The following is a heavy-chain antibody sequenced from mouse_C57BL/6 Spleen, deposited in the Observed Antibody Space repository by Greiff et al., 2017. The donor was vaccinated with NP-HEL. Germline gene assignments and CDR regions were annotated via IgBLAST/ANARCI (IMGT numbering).Heavy chain of an antibody. CDR2: IDPEDGET. CDR1: GFNIKDYY. CDR3: AKGSYFDY. V-gene: IGHV14-2*01. J-gene: IGHJ2*01. D-gene: IGHD3-3*01. Sequence: VQLQQSGAELVKPGASVTLSCTASGFNIKDYYMHWVKQRTEQGLEWIGRIDPEDGETKYAPKFQGKATITADTSSNTAYLQLSSLTSEDTAVYYCAKGSYFDYWGKGTTLTVSS.